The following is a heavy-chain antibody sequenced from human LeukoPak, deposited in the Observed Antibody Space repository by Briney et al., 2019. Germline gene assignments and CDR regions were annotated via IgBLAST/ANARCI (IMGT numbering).Heavy chain of an antibody. D-gene: IGHD3-3*01. CDR2: IKQDGGEK. CDR3: ARDTIFGGAPFDY. V-gene: IGHV3-7*01. CDR1: GFTFSDYY. Sequence: GGSLRLSCAASGFTFSDYYMSWIRQAPGKGLEWVANIKQDGGEKYYVDSVKGRFTISRDNAKNSLYLQMNSLRAEDTAVYYCARDTIFGGAPFDYWGQGTLVTVSS. J-gene: IGHJ4*02.